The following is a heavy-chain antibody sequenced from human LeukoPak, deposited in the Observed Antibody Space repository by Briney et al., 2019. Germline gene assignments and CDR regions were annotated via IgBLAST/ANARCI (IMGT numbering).Heavy chain of an antibody. CDR1: GFTFSSYA. J-gene: IGHJ5*02. CDR2: ISGSGGST. CDR3: AKDLGSDYYDSSGFGNDP. D-gene: IGHD3-22*01. V-gene: IGHV3-23*01. Sequence: GGSLRLSCAASGFTFSSYAMSWVRQAPGKGLEWVSAISGSGGSTYYADSVKGRFTISRDNSKNTLYLQMNSLRAEDTAVYYCAKDLGSDYYDSSGFGNDPWGQGTLVTVSP.